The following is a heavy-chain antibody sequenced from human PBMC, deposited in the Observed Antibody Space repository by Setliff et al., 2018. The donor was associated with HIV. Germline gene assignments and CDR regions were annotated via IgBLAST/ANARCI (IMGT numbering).Heavy chain of an antibody. CDR2: AYSSGST. CDR3: ARRGGISATLSVRAFDS. J-gene: IGHJ4*02. CDR1: GGSITSSGSYY. D-gene: IGHD6-13*01. Sequence: KSSETLSLTCTVSGGSITSSGSYYWAWLRQPPGKGLEWIGSAYSSGSTYHSPSFKSRITISVDTSNNQFSLRLNSVTATDTAVYSCARRGGISATLSVRAFDSWGQGTLVTVSS. V-gene: IGHV4-39*01.